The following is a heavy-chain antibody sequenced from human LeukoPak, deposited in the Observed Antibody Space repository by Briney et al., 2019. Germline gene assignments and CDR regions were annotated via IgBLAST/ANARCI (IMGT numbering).Heavy chain of an antibody. CDR2: IYPRDGST. J-gene: IGHJ5*02. CDR1: GYSFTSNY. D-gene: IGHD3-10*01. V-gene: IGHV1-46*01. CDR3: ARDLITMVLSHKGSWFDP. Sequence: ASVKVSCKASGYSFTSNYIHWVRQAPGQGLEWMGMIYPRDGSTSYAQKFQGRVTVTRDTSTSTVYMELSSLRSEDTAVYYCARDLITMVLSHKGSWFDPWGQGTLVTVSS.